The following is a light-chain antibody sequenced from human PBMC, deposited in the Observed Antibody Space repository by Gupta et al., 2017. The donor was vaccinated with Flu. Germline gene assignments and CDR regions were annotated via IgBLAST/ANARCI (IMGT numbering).Light chain of an antibody. Sequence: SPGQTASITCSGDKLGQKYVCWYQQKSGQSPVLVIYQDQKRPSGIPERFSGSKSGNTATLSISGTQPMDEADYYCQAWDTHTTVFGPGTKVTVL. CDR2: QDQ. V-gene: IGLV3-1*01. J-gene: IGLJ1*01. CDR1: KLGQKY. CDR3: QAWDTHTTV.